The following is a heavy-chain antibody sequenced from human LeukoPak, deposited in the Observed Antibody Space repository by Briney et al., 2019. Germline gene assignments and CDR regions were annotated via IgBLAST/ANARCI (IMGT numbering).Heavy chain of an antibody. Sequence: SETLSLTCTVSGGSISSYYWSWIRQPPGKGLEWIGYIYYSGSTNYNPSLKSRVTISVDTSKNQFSLKLSSVTAADTAVYYCARSMGSSWYFDYWGQGTLVTVSS. V-gene: IGHV4-59*01. CDR3: ARSMGSSWYFDY. CDR2: IYYSGST. J-gene: IGHJ4*02. CDR1: GGSISSYY. D-gene: IGHD6-13*01.